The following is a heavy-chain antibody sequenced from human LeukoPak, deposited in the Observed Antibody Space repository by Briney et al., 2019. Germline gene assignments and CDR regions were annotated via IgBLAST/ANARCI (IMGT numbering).Heavy chain of an antibody. CDR1: GYSISSGYY. CDR2: IYYSGST. Sequence: PSETLSLTCTVSGYSISSGYYWGWIRQPPGKGLEWIGSIYYSGSTYYNPSLKSRVTISVDTSKNQFSLKLSSVTAADTAVYYCARGHGDYVWGSYRSGMWFDYWGQGTLVTVSS. J-gene: IGHJ4*02. V-gene: IGHV4-38-2*02. CDR3: ARGHGDYVWGSYRSGMWFDY. D-gene: IGHD3-16*02.